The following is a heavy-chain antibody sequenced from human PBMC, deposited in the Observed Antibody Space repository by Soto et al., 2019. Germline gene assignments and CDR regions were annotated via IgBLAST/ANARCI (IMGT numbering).Heavy chain of an antibody. V-gene: IGHV3-23*01. D-gene: IGHD3-10*01. J-gene: IGHJ6*02. Sequence: GSLRLSCAASRFTFGNYGMSWVRQGPGKGLEWVSGISPTGEQRFYVDSVKGRFFISRDNSQNTLSLEMSNLRADDTAVYYCAKRYGSGSYRDFNSYYGMDIWGQGTSVTVSS. CDR3: AKRYGSGSYRDFNSYYGMDI. CDR2: ISPTGEQR. CDR1: RFTFGNYG.